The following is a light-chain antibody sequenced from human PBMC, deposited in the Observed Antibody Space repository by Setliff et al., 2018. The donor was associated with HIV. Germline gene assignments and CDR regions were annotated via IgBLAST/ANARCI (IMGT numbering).Light chain of an antibody. CDR2: EVT. Sequence: QSVLTQPPSASGSPGQSVTISCTGTSSDVGGYNYVSWYQQHPGKAPKLMIYEVTKRPSGVPDRFSGSKSGNTASRTVSGLQAEDEADYYCNSKTGDSIYVFGSGTRSPS. CDR1: SSDVGGYNY. CDR3: NSKTGDSIYV. V-gene: IGLV2-8*01. J-gene: IGLJ1*01.